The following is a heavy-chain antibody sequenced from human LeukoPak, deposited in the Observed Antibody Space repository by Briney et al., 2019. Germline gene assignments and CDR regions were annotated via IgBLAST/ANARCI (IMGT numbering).Heavy chain of an antibody. J-gene: IGHJ4*02. D-gene: IGHD6-19*01. Sequence: PGGSLRLSCAASGFTFNIHGMNWVRQAPGKGPEWVSGIGPSGDKTYYADSVKGRFTISRDNSENTGYLQMNSLRVEDTAVYYCAKDIGWLAFEDWGQGTLVTVSS. CDR3: AKDIGWLAFED. CDR1: GFTFNIHG. CDR2: IGPSGDKT. V-gene: IGHV3-23*01.